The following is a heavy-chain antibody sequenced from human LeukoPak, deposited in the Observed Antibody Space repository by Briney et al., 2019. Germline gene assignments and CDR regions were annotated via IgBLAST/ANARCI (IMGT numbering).Heavy chain of an antibody. Sequence: GGSLRLSCAASGFTFDDYGMSWVRQAPGKGLEWVSGINWNGGSTGYADSVKGRFTISRDNAKNSLYLQMNSLRAEDTALYYCARSFVTEWEPDYFDYWGQGTLVTVSS. CDR1: GFTFDDYG. J-gene: IGHJ4*02. CDR3: ARSFVTEWEPDYFDY. D-gene: IGHD1-26*01. CDR2: INWNGGST. V-gene: IGHV3-20*04.